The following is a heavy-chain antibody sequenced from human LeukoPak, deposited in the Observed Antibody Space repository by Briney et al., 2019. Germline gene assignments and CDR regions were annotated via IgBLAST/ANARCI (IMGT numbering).Heavy chain of an antibody. CDR1: GFTFSDYY. V-gene: IGHV3-11*01. Sequence: PGGSLRLSCAASGFTFSDYYMSWIRQAPGKGLEWVSYVSSSGSTIYYADSVKGRFTISRDNAKNSLYLQMNSLRAEDTAVYYCARDWGYSYGTREEIFDYWGQGTLVTVSS. J-gene: IGHJ4*02. CDR2: VSSSGSTI. D-gene: IGHD5-18*01. CDR3: ARDWGYSYGTREEIFDY.